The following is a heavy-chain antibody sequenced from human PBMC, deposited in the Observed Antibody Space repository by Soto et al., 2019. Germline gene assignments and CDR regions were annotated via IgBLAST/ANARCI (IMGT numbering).Heavy chain of an antibody. D-gene: IGHD6-13*01. Sequence: SKAPGVALSSSSISSPQHAHGQGLEWMGRIIPILGIANYAQKFQGRVTITADKSTSTAYMELSSLRAEDTAVYYCARDPVSDSSSWFFDYWGQGTLVTVSS. CDR1: GVALSSSS. CDR3: ARDPVSDSSSWFFDY. J-gene: IGHJ4*02. CDR2: IIPILGIA. V-gene: IGHV1-69*04.